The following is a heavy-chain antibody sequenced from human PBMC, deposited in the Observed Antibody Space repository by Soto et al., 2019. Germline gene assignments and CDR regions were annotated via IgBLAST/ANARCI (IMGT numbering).Heavy chain of an antibody. D-gene: IGHD2-21*01. CDR1: GFTFSGYG. CDR3: AKVRRPTYYYYGMDV. Sequence: GGSLRLSCAASGFTFSGYGMHWVRQAPGKGLEWVAVISYDGSNKYYADSVKGRFTISRDNSKNTLYLQMNSLRAEDTAVYYCAKVRRPTYYYYGMDVWGQGTTVTVSS. V-gene: IGHV3-30*18. J-gene: IGHJ6*02. CDR2: ISYDGSNK.